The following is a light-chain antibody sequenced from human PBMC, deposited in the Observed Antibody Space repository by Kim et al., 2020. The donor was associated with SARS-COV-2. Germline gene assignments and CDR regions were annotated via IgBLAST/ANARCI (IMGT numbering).Light chain of an antibody. CDR1: SGSIATSY. Sequence: NFMLTQPHSVSESPGRTVTISCTRSSGSIATSYVQWYQQRPASAPTTAIYENNQRPSGVPDRFSGSIYSSSNSASLTISGLKTEDEADYYCQSYDSTTVVFGGGTQLTVL. J-gene: IGLJ2*01. V-gene: IGLV6-57*03. CDR3: QSYDSTTVV. CDR2: ENN.